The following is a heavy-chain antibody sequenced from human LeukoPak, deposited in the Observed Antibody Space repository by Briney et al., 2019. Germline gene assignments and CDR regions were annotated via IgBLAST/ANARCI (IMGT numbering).Heavy chain of an antibody. J-gene: IGHJ4*02. Sequence: PGGSLRLSCAASGFTFSSYSMNWVRQAPGKGLEWVSSISSSSSYIYYADSVKGRFTISRDNAKSSLYLQMNSLRAEDTAVYYCARVPIAAADYWGQGTLVTVSS. D-gene: IGHD6-13*01. CDR2: ISSSSSYI. V-gene: IGHV3-21*01. CDR1: GFTFSSYS. CDR3: ARVPIAAADY.